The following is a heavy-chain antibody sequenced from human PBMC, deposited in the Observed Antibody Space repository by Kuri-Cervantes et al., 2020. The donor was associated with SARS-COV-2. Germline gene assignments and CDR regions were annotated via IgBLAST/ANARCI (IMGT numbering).Heavy chain of an antibody. CDR1: GYTFTSYG. V-gene: IGHV1-18*01. J-gene: IGHJ4*02. D-gene: IGHD3-22*01. CDR3: AMKSTRNNYYDSSGSFDY. CDR2: ISAYNGNT. Sequence: ASVKVSCKASGYTFTSYGISWVRQAPGQGLEWMGWISAYNGNTNYAQKLQGRVTMATDTSTSTAYMELRSLRAEDTAVYYCAMKSTRNNYYDSSGSFDYWGQGTLVTVSS.